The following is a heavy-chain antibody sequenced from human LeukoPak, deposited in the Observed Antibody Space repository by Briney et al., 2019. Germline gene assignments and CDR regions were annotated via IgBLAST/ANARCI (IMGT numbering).Heavy chain of an antibody. CDR3: ARDPYSGNYGNYYYYYMDV. CDR1: GFTVSINY. Sequence: GGSLRLSCAASGFTVSINYMSWVRQAPGKALEWVSSITSSGTYIFYADSVKGRFTISRDNAKNSLYLQMNSLGPEDTAVYYCARDPYSGNYGNYYYYYMDVWGKGTTVTISS. CDR2: ITSSGTYI. D-gene: IGHD1-26*01. V-gene: IGHV3-21*01. J-gene: IGHJ6*03.